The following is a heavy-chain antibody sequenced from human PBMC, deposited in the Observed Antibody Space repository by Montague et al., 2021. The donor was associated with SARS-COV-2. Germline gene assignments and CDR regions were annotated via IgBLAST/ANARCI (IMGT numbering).Heavy chain of an antibody. CDR3: ARGGYYDYAFDI. J-gene: IGHJ3*02. D-gene: IGHD3-22*01. CDR2: IYYICST. V-gene: IGHV4-59*01. Sequence: SETLSLTCTVSGGSISRYYWSWFRQPPGKGLEWIGNIYYICSTXXXPSXMCRVTISVDTSKNQFSLKLSSVTAADTAVYYCARGGYYDYAFDIWGQGTMVTVSS. CDR1: GGSISRYY.